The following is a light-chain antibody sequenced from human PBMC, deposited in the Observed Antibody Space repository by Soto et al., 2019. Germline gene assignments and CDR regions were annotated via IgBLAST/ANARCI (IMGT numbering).Light chain of an antibody. CDR3: SSKTTSNARVV. J-gene: IGLJ1*01. V-gene: IGLV2-14*01. CDR2: EVS. Sequence: QSALTQPASVSGSPGQSNTISCTGTSSDVGGYTYVSWYQQHPGKAPKLMIFEVSNRPSGVPNRFSGSKSGNTASLTISGLQAEDEVDYYCSSKTTSNARVVFGSGTKLTVL. CDR1: SSDVGGYTY.